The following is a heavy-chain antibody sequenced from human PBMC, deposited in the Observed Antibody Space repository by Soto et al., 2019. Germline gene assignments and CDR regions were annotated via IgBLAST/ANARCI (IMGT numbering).Heavy chain of an antibody. Sequence: SETLSLTCTVSSVSISSADYYWSWIRQPPGKGLEWIGYIYYTGSAYYNPSLKSRVTMSVDTSKNQFSLKVTSVTAADTAVYYCASGGSSNWFDPWGQGTQVTVSS. CDR3: ASGGSSNWFDP. J-gene: IGHJ5*02. V-gene: IGHV4-30-4*01. CDR2: IYYTGSA. CDR1: SVSISSADYY. D-gene: IGHD1-26*01.